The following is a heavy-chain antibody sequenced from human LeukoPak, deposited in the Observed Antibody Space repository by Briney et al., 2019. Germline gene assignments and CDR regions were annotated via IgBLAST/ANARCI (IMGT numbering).Heavy chain of an antibody. Sequence: PSETLSRTCAVYGGSFSDYYWNWIRQPPGKGLEWIGEINHSGTTNYNPSLKSRVTISVDTSKNQFSLRLSAVTAADTAVYHCARGLRLPSRSAPAVPHVWAKGTTVTVSA. CDR2: INHSGTT. CDR1: GGSFSDYY. J-gene: IGHJ6*04. V-gene: IGHV4-34*01. D-gene: IGHD2-2*01. CDR3: ARGLRLPSRSAPAVPHV.